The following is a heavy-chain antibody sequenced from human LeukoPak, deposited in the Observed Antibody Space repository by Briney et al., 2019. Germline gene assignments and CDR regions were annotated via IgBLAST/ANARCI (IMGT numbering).Heavy chain of an antibody. J-gene: IGHJ3*02. CDR2: IYSGGSP. Sequence: PGGSLRLSCAASGFTVSNNYMSWVRQAPGKGLEWVSIIYSGGSPYYADSVKGRFTISRDNSKNAVYLQMNSLRADDTAVYYCARGGIATAGIATFDIWGQGTMVTVSS. D-gene: IGHD6-13*01. CDR3: ARGGIATAGIATFDI. V-gene: IGHV3-53*01. CDR1: GFTVSNNY.